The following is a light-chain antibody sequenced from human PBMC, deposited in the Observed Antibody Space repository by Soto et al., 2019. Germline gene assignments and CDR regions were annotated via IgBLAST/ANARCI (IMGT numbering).Light chain of an antibody. CDR2: AAS. J-gene: IGKJ1*01. CDR1: QDVDSR. Sequence: IQMTQSPSSVSASVGDRVTITCRACQDVDSRLAWYQQKPGKAPKLLIYAASNLQSGAPSRFTGSGSGTGFTVTISSLQPEVFAPYYCQQGSSFTWTFGQGTKVDI. CDR3: QQGSSFTWT. V-gene: IGKV1-12*01.